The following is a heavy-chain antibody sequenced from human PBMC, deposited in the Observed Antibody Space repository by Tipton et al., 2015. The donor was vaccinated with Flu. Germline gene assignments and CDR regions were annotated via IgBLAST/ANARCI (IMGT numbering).Heavy chain of an antibody. CDR1: GFTVSSNY. CDR3: ARDRGWPASLDY. D-gene: IGHD3-10*01. V-gene: IGHV3-53*01. CDR2: IYSGGST. Sequence: SLRLSCAVSGFTVSSNYMSWVRQAPGKGLEWVSVIYSGGSTYYADSVKGRFTISRDNSKNTLYLEMNSLRAEDTAVYYCARDRGWPASLDYWGQGILVTVSS. J-gene: IGHJ4*02.